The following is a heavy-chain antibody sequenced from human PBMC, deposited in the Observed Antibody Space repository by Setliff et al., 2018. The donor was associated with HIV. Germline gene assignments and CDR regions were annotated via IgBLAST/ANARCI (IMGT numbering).Heavy chain of an antibody. D-gene: IGHD3-22*01. Sequence: KASETLSLTCTVSGGSISSYYWSRIRQPPGKGLEWIGYIYYSGSTNYNPSLKSRVTISVDTSKNQFSLKLSSVTAADTAVYYCARHSITLVVGVPERDDAFDIWGQGTMVTVSS. CDR3: ARHSITLVVGVPERDDAFDI. V-gene: IGHV4-59*08. CDR1: GGSISSYY. CDR2: IYYSGST. J-gene: IGHJ3*02.